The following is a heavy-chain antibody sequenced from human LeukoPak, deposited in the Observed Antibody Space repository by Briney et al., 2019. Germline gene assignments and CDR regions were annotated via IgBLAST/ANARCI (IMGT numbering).Heavy chain of an antibody. CDR1: GGSISSGDYY. CDR2: TYYSGGT. V-gene: IGHV4-30-4*01. J-gene: IGHJ4*02. Sequence: PSETPSLTCTVSGGSISSGDYYWGWIRQPPGRGLEWIGYTYYSGGTYYNPSLKSRVTISVDTSKNQFSLKLNSVTAADTAVYFCARLPYGDYYFDYWGQGTLVIVSS. D-gene: IGHD4-17*01. CDR3: ARLPYGDYYFDY.